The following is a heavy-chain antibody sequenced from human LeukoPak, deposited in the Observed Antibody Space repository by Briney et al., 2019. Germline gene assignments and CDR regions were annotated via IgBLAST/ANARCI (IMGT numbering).Heavy chain of an antibody. CDR1: GLSFADSW. CDR3: ARVSGLGMNEYYQH. V-gene: IGHV3-74*01. D-gene: IGHD3-16*01. J-gene: IGHJ1*01. CDR2: INNDGSDP. Sequence: GGSLRLSCAASGLSFADSWMHWVRQAPGKGLVRVSRINNDGSDPRYADSVRRRFTISRDNAKNTLYLQMNSLRAEDTAVYYCARVSGLGMNEYYQHWGQGTLVTVPS.